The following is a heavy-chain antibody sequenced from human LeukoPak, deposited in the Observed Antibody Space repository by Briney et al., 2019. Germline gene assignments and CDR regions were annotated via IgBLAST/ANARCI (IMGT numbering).Heavy chain of an antibody. D-gene: IGHD2-15*01. CDR3: ARGLGAYCSGGSCTFDN. J-gene: IGHJ4*02. V-gene: IGHV3-21*06. Sequence: GGSLRLSCSASEFTFSIYSMNWVRQSPGKGLEWVSSISSSSSYIYYADSVKGRFTISRDNAKNRLYLQMNSLRAEGTAVYYCARGLGAYCSGGSCTFDNWGQGTLVTVSS. CDR1: EFTFSIYS. CDR2: ISSSSSYI.